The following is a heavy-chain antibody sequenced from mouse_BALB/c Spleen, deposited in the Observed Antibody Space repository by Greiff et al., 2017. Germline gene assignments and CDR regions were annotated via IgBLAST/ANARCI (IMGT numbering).Heavy chain of an antibody. CDR2: IWTGGGT. CDR1: GFSLTSYD. J-gene: IGHJ2*01. V-gene: IGHV2-9-2*01. D-gene: IGHD4-1*01. CDR3: VRDRETGTDY. Sequence: VKLMESGPGLVAPSQSLSITCTVSGFSLTSYDISWIRQPPGKGLEWLGVIWTGGGTNYNSAFMSRLSISKDNSKSQVFLKMNSLQTDDTAIYYCVRDRETGTDYWGQGTTLTVSS.